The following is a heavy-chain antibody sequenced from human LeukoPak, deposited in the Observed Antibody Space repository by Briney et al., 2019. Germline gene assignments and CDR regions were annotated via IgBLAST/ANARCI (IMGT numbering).Heavy chain of an antibody. CDR1: GFTFTSYS. V-gene: IGHV3-23*01. D-gene: IGHD6-19*01. CDR3: ARYLIAVAGPFTDYFDY. Sequence: GGSLRLSCAASGFTFTSYSMNWVRQAPGKGLEWVSTISGGGGSTHYADSVKGRFTISRDNSKNTLYLQVNSLRAEDTAVYYCARYLIAVAGPFTDYFDYWGQGTLVTVSS. CDR2: ISGGGGST. J-gene: IGHJ4*02.